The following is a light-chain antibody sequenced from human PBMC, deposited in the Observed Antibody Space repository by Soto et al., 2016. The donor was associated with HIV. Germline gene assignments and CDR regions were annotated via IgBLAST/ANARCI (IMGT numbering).Light chain of an antibody. CDR2: SAS. CDR1: QGIKNE. J-gene: IGKJ2*03. CDR3: LQDYSYPYS. V-gene: IGKV1-6*01. Sequence: AIQMTQSPSSLSASVGDRVTITCRASQGIKNELGWYQQKPGEAPKLLIYSASTLGSGVPLRFSGSGSGTDFTLTISSLQPEDSASYFCLQDYSYPYSFGQGTKLGI.